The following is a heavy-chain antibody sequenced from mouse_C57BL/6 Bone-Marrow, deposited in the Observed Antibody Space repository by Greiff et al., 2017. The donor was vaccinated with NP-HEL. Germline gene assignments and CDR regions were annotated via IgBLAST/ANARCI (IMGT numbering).Heavy chain of an antibody. J-gene: IGHJ4*01. D-gene: IGHD2-4*01. CDR3: ARSIYYDYADDPFYAMDY. CDR2: IRNKANGYTT. CDR1: GFTFTDYY. V-gene: IGHV7-3*01. Sequence: EVQLVESGGSLVQPGGSLSLSCAASGFTFTDYYMSWVRQPPGKALEWLGFIRNKANGYTTEYSASVKGRFTISRDNSQSILYLQMNALRAEDSATYYCARSIYYDYADDPFYAMDYWGQGTSVTVSS.